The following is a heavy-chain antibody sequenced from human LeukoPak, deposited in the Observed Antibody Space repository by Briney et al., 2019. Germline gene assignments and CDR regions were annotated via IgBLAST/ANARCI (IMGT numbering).Heavy chain of an antibody. Sequence: SGGSLRLSCVGSGFKFRAFTMHWVRQAPGRGLEWVSVIYSGGSPDYADSAKGRFTISRDNAKNTLYLQMNSLRAEDTAVYYCARRSAAKDAFDIWGQGTMVTVSS. D-gene: IGHD6-25*01. V-gene: IGHV3-66*01. CDR1: GFKFRAFT. CDR3: ARRSAAKDAFDI. CDR2: IYSGGSP. J-gene: IGHJ3*02.